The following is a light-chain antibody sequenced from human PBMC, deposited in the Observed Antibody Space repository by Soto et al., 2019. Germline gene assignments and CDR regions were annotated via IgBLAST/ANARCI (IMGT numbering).Light chain of an antibody. CDR2: GAS. Sequence: EIVLTQSPNILSLSPGERATLSCRARQSISSTFLAWYQHKPGQAPRVLIYGASRRATGIPARFSGSGSGTDFTLTISRLEPEDFAVYYCQQYESSWTFGQGTKVEMK. CDR3: QQYESSWT. V-gene: IGKV3-20*01. J-gene: IGKJ1*01. CDR1: QSISSTF.